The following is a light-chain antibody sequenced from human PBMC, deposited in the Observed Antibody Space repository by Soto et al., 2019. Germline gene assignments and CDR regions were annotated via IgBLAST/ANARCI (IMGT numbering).Light chain of an antibody. CDR1: SSDIGSYNL. J-gene: IGLJ1*01. Sequence: QSALTQPASVSGSPGQSITSSCTGTSSDIGSYNLVSWYQQHPDKAPKLMIYEGSKRPSGVSNRFSGSKSGNTASLTISGLQAEDEADYYCCSYAGGTTFVFGAGTKLTVL. CDR3: CSYAGGTTFV. V-gene: IGLV2-23*01. CDR2: EGS.